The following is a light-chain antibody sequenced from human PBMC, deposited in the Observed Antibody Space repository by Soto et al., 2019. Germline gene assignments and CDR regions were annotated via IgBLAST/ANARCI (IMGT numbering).Light chain of an antibody. Sequence: AIQLTQSPSSLSASVGDRVTITCRASQDIAIYLAWYQQKPGKAPKLLIYDASILESGVPSRFSGSGSGTEFTLTISSLQPDDFGTYYCQQYNSYSSMFGQGTKVDIK. CDR2: DAS. V-gene: IGKV1-13*02. CDR1: QDIAIY. J-gene: IGKJ1*01. CDR3: QQYNSYSSM.